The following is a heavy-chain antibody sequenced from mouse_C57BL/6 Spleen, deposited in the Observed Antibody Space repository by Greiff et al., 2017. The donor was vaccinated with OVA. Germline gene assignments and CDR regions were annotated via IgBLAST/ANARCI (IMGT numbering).Heavy chain of an antibody. CDR1: GYTFTDYE. CDR2: IDPETGGT. V-gene: IGHV1-15*01. Sequence: VHLVESGAELVRPGASVTLSCKASGYTFTDYEMHWVKQTPVHGLEWIGAIDPETGGTAYNQKFKGKAILTADKSSSTAYMELCSLTSEDSAVYYRTRCMVPGDYWGQGTTLTVSS. D-gene: IGHD2-10*02. CDR3: TRCMVPGDY. J-gene: IGHJ2*01.